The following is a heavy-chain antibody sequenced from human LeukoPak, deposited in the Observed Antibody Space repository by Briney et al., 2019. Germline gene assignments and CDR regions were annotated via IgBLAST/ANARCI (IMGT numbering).Heavy chain of an antibody. CDR2: ISSSGSTI. V-gene: IGHV3-48*03. CDR3: AELGITMIGGV. Sequence: GGSLRLSYAASGFTFSSYEMNWVRQAPGKGLEWVSYISSSGSTIYYADSVKGRFTVSRDNAKNSLYLQMNSLRAEDTAVYYCAELGITMIGGVWGKGTTVTISS. CDR1: GFTFSSYE. J-gene: IGHJ6*04. D-gene: IGHD3-10*02.